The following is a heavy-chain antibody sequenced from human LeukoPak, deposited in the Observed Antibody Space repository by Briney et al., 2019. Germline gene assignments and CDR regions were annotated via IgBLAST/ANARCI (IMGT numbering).Heavy chain of an antibody. V-gene: IGHV1-2*02. CDR3: ASNPKYSSGWYVLDY. J-gene: IGHJ4*02. D-gene: IGHD6-19*01. Sequence: ASVKVSCKASGYTFTGYYMHWVRQAPGQGLEWMGWINPNSGDTNYAQKFQGRVTMTRDTSINTAYMELSRLRSDDTAVYYCASNPKYSSGWYVLDYWGQGTLVTVSS. CDR2: INPNSGDT. CDR1: GYTFTGYY.